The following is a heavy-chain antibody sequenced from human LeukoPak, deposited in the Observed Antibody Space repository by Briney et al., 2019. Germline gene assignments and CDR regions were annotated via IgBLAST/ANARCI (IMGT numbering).Heavy chain of an antibody. J-gene: IGHJ4*02. CDR3: ARDDPYSGYDYDY. Sequence: PGESLRLSCAASGFTFNNYAFNWVRQPPGKGLEWVSGISDGGTTYYADSVKGRFTISRDNAKNSLYLQMNSLRAEDRAFYYCARDDPYSGYDYDYWGRGVLVTVSS. CDR1: GFTFNNYA. CDR2: ISDGGTT. V-gene: IGHV3-20*04. D-gene: IGHD5-12*01.